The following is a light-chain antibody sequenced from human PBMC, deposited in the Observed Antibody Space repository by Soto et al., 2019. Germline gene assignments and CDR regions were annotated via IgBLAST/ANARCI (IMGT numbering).Light chain of an antibody. CDR3: SSYTSSSTDVV. J-gene: IGLJ2*01. CDR1: SSDASIYNY. V-gene: IGLV2-14*01. CDR2: DVS. Sequence: QSALTQPASVSGSPGQSITISCTGTSSDASIYNYVSWYQQHPGKAPQLIIYDVSNRPSGVTNRFSGSQSGNTASLTISGLQADDEADYYCSSYTSSSTDVVFGGGTKLTVL.